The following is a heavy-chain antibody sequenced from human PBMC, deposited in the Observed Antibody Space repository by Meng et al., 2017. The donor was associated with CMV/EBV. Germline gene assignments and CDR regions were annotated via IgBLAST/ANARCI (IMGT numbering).Heavy chain of an antibody. J-gene: IGHJ6*02. Sequence: SVEVSCKASGGTVSSYTISWVRQAPGQGLEWMGRIIPVVGIANYAQKFQGRVTITADKPRSTGYMELSSLRSDDTAVYYCARDRVYSSTWLGSPETDYFHNGLDVWGQGTAVTVSS. V-gene: IGHV1-69*04. CDR3: ARDRVYSSTWLGSPETDYFHNGLDV. CDR2: IIPVVGIA. CDR1: GGTVSSYT. D-gene: IGHD6-13*01.